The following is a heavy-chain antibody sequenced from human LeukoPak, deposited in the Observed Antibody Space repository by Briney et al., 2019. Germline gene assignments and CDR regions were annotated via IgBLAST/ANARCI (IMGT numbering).Heavy chain of an antibody. V-gene: IGHV3-30*18. CDR2: ISYDGSNK. D-gene: IGHD3-3*01. CDR3: AKEDGITIFGVVISATYYYYYYGMDV. CDR1: GFTFSSYG. Sequence: GGSLKLSCAASGFTFSSYGMHWVRQAPGKGLEWVAVISYDGSNKYYADSVKGRFTISRDNSKNTLYLQMNSLRAEDTAVYSCAKEDGITIFGVVISATYYYYYYGMDVWGQGTTVTVSS. J-gene: IGHJ6*02.